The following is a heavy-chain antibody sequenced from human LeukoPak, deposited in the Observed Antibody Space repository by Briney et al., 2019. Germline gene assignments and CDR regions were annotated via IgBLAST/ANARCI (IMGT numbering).Heavy chain of an antibody. Sequence: GGSLRLSCAASGFTFSSYGMHWVRQAPGKGLEWVAFIRYDGSNKYYADSVKGRFTISRDNSKNTLYLQMNSLRAEDTAVYYCARAPVRYSGYPLDYWGQGTLVTVSS. CDR1: GFTFSSYG. D-gene: IGHD5-12*01. CDR3: ARAPVRYSGYPLDY. CDR2: IRYDGSNK. V-gene: IGHV3-30*02. J-gene: IGHJ4*02.